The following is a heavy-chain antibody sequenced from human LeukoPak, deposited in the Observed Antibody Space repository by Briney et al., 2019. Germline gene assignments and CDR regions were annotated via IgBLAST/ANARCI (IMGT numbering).Heavy chain of an antibody. Sequence: SQTPSLTCTVSGGSISSGGYYWSWIRQHPGKGLEWIGYIYYSGSTYYNPSLKSRVTISVDTSKNQFSLKLSSVTAADTAVYHCARDRSGLLWFGEFLLWGQGTLVTVSS. D-gene: IGHD3-10*01. CDR1: GGSISSGGYY. CDR3: ARDRSGLLWFGEFLL. V-gene: IGHV4-31*03. J-gene: IGHJ4*02. CDR2: IYYSGST.